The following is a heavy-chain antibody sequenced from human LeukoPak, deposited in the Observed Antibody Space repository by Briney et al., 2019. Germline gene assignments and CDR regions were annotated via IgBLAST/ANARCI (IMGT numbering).Heavy chain of an antibody. CDR3: ARGPATMVRGVIILSGFDP. CDR1: GGSISSYY. CDR2: IYTSGST. V-gene: IGHV4-4*07. Sequence: PSETLSLTCTVSGGSISSYYWSWIRQPAGKGLEWIGRIYTSGSTNYNPSLKSRVTMSVDTSKNQFSLKLSSVTAADTAVYCCARGPATMVRGVIILSGFDPWGQGTLVTVSS. J-gene: IGHJ5*02. D-gene: IGHD3-10*01.